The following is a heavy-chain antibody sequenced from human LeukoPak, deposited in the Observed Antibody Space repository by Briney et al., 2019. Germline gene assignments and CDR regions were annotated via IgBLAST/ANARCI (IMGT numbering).Heavy chain of an antibody. Sequence: GESLKISCKASGYSFTDYWIVWVRQMPGKGLEWRGAIYPGDSDTRYSPSLDGQVTISADKSVSTTYLQWSSLQASDTAMYYCARPSSLYGGTSEDYWGQGTLVTVSS. J-gene: IGHJ4*02. CDR3: ARPSSLYGGTSEDY. V-gene: IGHV5-51*01. D-gene: IGHD4-23*01. CDR2: IYPGDSDT. CDR1: GYSFTDYW.